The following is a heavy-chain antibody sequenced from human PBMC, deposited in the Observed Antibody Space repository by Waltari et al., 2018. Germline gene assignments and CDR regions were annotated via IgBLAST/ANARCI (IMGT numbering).Heavy chain of an antibody. CDR3: AKGGRDWGPHFDY. J-gene: IGHJ4*02. D-gene: IGHD7-27*01. CDR1: GFRVSPCA. V-gene: IGHV3-23*01. Sequence: EVQLLASGGGQVSPGGSLRLSCGTSGFRVSPCAMTWVRQSTEKGLQWVSTISATADATYYAESVKGRFTVSRDQSKSTLYLQMNSLTFEDTAVYYCAKGGRDWGPHFDYWGQGIPVIVSS. CDR2: ISATADAT.